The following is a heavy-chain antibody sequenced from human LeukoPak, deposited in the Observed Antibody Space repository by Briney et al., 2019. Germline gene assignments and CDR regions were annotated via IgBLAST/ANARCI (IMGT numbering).Heavy chain of an antibody. V-gene: IGHV1-69*13. Sequence: SVKVSCKASGYTFSSYAISWVRQAPGQGLEWMGGIIPIFGTANYAQKFQGRVTITADESTSTAYMELSSLRSDDTAVYYCARGGTTVTSLHIDYWGQGTLVTVSS. CDR2: IIPIFGTA. CDR1: GYTFSSYA. D-gene: IGHD4-17*01. CDR3: ARGGTTVTSLHIDY. J-gene: IGHJ4*02.